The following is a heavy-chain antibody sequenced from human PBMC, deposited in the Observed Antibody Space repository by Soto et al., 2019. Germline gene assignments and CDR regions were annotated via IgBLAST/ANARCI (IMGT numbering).Heavy chain of an antibody. CDR2: INSFSGDT. CDR1: GYTFTHYG. D-gene: IGHD2-15*01. V-gene: IGHV1-18*01. CDR3: ARDLHSGGKYWYFDI. Sequence: VQLVQSGAEVKKPGASVTVSCNASGYTFTHYGITWVRQAPGQGLEWMGWINSFSGDTNYPQKLQGRLTMTTATSTNTVYMELRNLRSDDTAVYYCARDLHSGGKYWYFDIWGRGTLVTVSS. J-gene: IGHJ2*01.